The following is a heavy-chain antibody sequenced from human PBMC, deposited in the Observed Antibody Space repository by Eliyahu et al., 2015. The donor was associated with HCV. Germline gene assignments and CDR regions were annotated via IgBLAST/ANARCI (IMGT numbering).Heavy chain of an antibody. CDR3: ANPREDYYYAMDV. J-gene: IGHJ6*02. V-gene: IGHV4-59*01. CDR1: GGPXSTYY. Sequence: QVQLQESGPGLVKPSETLSLTCAVSGGPXSTYYWSWIRQPPGKGLEWIGYIYYSGTTNYNPSLKSRVTISKDTSKNQFSLKLRSVTAADTAVYYCANPREDYYYAMDVWGQGTTVTVSS. CDR2: IYYSGTT.